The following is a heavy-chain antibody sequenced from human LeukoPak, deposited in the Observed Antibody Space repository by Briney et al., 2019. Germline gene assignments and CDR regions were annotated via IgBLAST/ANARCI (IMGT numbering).Heavy chain of an antibody. CDR1: GFTSSSYA. CDR3: ARDRESYSSTAAFDI. J-gene: IGHJ3*02. V-gene: IGHV3-30-3*01. Sequence: GRSLRLSCAASGFTSSSYAMHWVRQAPGKGLEWVAVISYDGSNKYYADSVKGRFTISRDNSKNTLYLQMNSLRAEDTAVYYCARDRESYSSTAAFDIWGQGTMVTVSS. D-gene: IGHD1-26*01. CDR2: ISYDGSNK.